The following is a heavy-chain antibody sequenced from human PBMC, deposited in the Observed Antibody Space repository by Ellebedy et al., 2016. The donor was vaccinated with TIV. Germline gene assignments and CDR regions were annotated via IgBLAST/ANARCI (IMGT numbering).Heavy chain of an antibody. Sequence: GESLKISXAASGFTFSYYSMHWVRQAPGKGLEWVAVISHGGSNKYHAESVKGRFAISRDDSKNTLYLQMNTLRTEDTAVYFCTRGSSSRGYFDPWGQGTLVTVSS. D-gene: IGHD6-13*01. CDR3: TRGSSSRGYFDP. J-gene: IGHJ4*02. V-gene: IGHV3-30*09. CDR2: ISHGGSNK. CDR1: GFTFSYYS.